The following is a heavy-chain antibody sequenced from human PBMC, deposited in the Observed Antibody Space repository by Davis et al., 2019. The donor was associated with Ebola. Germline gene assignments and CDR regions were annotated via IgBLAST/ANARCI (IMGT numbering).Heavy chain of an antibody. Sequence: ASVKVSCKASGYTFTSHGFSWVRQAPGQGLEWMGWISAYNGNTKYAQKFQGRVTMTTDISTSTVHMELRSLRSDDTAMYYCARDPQRYSSGRFDYWGHGTLVTVSS. V-gene: IGHV1-18*04. CDR2: ISAYNGNT. CDR1: GYTFTSHG. CDR3: ARDPQRYSSGRFDY. D-gene: IGHD6-19*01. J-gene: IGHJ4*01.